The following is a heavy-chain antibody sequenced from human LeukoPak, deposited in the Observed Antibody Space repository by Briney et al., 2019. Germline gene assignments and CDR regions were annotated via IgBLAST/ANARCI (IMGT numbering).Heavy chain of an antibody. Sequence: SETLSLTCTVSGGSISSGDYYWSWIRQPPGKGLEWIGYIYYSGSTYYNPSLKSRVTIPVDTSKNQFSLKLSSVTAADTAVYYCARELASITIFGVVIYYFDYWGQGTLVTVSS. CDR2: IYYSGST. CDR3: ARELASITIFGVVIYYFDY. J-gene: IGHJ4*02. CDR1: GGSISSGDYY. D-gene: IGHD3-3*01. V-gene: IGHV4-30-4*01.